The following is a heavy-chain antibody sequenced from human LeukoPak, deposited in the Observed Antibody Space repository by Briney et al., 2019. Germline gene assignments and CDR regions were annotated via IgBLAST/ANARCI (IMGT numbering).Heavy chain of an antibody. D-gene: IGHD3-10*01. CDR1: GGSISSGSYY. CDR3: ARAPMVRGVIPPGYYFDY. CDR2: IYTSGST. V-gene: IGHV4-61*02. Sequence: SETLSLTCTVSGGSISSGSYYWSWIRQPAGKGLEWIGRIYTSGSTNYNPSLKSRVTISVDTSKNQFSLKLSSVTAADTAVYYCARAPMVRGVIPPGYYFDYWGQGTLVTVSS. J-gene: IGHJ4*02.